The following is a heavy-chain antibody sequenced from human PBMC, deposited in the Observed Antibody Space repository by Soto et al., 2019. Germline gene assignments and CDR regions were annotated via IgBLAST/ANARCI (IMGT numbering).Heavy chain of an antibody. CDR3: AKNQNYYDTCGCLGARLYFFDF. J-gene: IGHJ4*02. CDR1: GFTFSNYG. Sequence: GGSLRLSCAASGFTFSNYGMSWVRQAPGKGLEWVSAISGSGGTTYYADSVKGRFTISRDNSKNTLYLQINSLRAEDTAVYHCAKNQNYYDTCGCLGARLYFFDFWGQRSLVTGSA. D-gene: IGHD3-22*01. V-gene: IGHV3-23*01. CDR2: ISGSGGTT.